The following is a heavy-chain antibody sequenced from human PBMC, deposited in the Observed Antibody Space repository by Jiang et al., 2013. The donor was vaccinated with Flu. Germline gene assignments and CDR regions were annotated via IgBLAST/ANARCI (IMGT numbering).Heavy chain of an antibody. CDR1: GFSVSSDY. J-gene: IGHJ4*02. V-gene: IGHV3-53*01. D-gene: IGHD3-22*01. Sequence: VQLVESGGSLIQAGGSLRLSCAASGFSVSSDYMSWVRQAPGKGLEWVSIVYSGGSTYYADSVMGRFIIYRDNSKNTLYLQMNSLRVEDTAIYYCARDTSSGYRADYWGQGTLVTVSS. CDR3: ARDTSSGYRADY. CDR2: VYSGGST.